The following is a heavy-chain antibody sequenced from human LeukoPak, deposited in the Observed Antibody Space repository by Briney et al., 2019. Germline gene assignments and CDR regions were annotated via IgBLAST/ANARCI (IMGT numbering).Heavy chain of an antibody. J-gene: IGHJ3*02. CDR1: GFTFSNAW. V-gene: IGHV3-23*01. D-gene: IGHD3-9*01. CDR3: AKVFDLSAFDI. CDR2: ISGSGGST. Sequence: GGSLRLSCAASGFTFSNAWMSWVRQAPGKGLEWVSAISGSGGSTYYADSVKGRFTISRDNSKNTLYLQMNSLRAEDTAVYYCAKVFDLSAFDIWGQGTMVTVSS.